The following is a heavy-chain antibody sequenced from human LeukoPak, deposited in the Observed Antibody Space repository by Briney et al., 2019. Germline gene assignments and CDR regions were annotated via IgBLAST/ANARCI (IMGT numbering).Heavy chain of an antibody. CDR1: GYSFTSYW. CDR3: ARHRPDYGDNGYYYGMDV. CDR2: IYPGDSDT. V-gene: IGHV5-51*01. Sequence: GESLKISCKGSGYSFTSYWIGWVRQMPGKGLEWMGIIYPGDSDTRYSPSFQGQVTISADKSISTAYLQWSSLKASDTAMYYCARHRPDYGDNGYYYGMDVWGQGTTVTVSS. D-gene: IGHD4-23*01. J-gene: IGHJ6*02.